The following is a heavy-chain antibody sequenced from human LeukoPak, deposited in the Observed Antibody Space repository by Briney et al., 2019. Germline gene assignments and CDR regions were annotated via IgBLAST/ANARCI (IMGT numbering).Heavy chain of an antibody. CDR1: GFPFSSYA. CDR3: AKDRYDVSGSPRRHYYGMDV. CDR2: ISGSGGST. V-gene: IGHV3-23*01. D-gene: IGHD3-10*01. J-gene: IGHJ6*02. Sequence: GGSLRLSCAASGFPFSSYAMSWVRQAPGKGLEWVSAISGSGGSTYYADSVKGRFTISRDNSKNTLYLQMNSLRAEDTAVYYCAKDRYDVSGSPRRHYYGMDVWGQGTTVTVSS.